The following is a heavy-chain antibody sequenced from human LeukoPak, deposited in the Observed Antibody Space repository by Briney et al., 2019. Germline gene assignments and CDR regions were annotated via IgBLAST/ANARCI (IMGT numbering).Heavy chain of an antibody. CDR1: GYAFTRHY. CDR2: INPNSGDT. J-gene: IGHJ4*02. V-gene: IGHV1-2*02. D-gene: IGHD4-17*01. CDR3: ARGQYYGDITFPLHY. Sequence: ASVKVSCKASGYAFTRHYMHWVRQAPGQGLEWMGWINPNSGDTQYGQKFQGRVTMTRDTSISTASMELSRLRSDDTAVYYCARGQYYGDITFPLHYWGQGSLVTVSS.